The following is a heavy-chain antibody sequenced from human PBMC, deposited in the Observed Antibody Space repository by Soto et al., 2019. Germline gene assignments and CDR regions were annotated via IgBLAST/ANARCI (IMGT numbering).Heavy chain of an antibody. CDR2: VYHSGSS. V-gene: IGHV4-4*02. Sequence: QVQLQESGPGLVNASGTLSLTCGVSGGPINTNNWWSWLRQPPGQGLEWIAEVYHSGSSNYNPSLKSRLSISVDTSKNQFYLRLTSVTAADSAVYYCARAKLCNTLSCPHSFDTWGQGTLVSVSS. D-gene: IGHD2-2*01. J-gene: IGHJ4*02. CDR1: GGPINTNNW. CDR3: ARAKLCNTLSCPHSFDT.